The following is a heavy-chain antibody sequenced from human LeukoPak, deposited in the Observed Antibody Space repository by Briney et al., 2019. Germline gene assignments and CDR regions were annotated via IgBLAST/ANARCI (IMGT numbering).Heavy chain of an antibody. V-gene: IGHV4-4*07. CDR2: IYTSGST. J-gene: IGHJ5*02. CDR3: ARANYYDRRGYYPGWFDP. Sequence: SETLSLTCTVSGGSISSYYWSWIRQPAGKGLEWIGRIYTSGSTNYSPSPKSRVTMSVDTSKNQFSLKLSSVTAADTAVYFCARANYYDRRGYYPGWFDPWGQGTLVTVSS. D-gene: IGHD3-22*01. CDR1: GGSISSYY.